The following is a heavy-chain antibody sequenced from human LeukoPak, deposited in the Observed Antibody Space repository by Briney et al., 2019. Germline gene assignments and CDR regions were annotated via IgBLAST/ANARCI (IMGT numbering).Heavy chain of an antibody. Sequence: GASVKVSCKASGYTFTGYYMHWVRQAPGQGLEWMGWISAYNGNTNYAQKLQGRVTMTTDTSTSTAYMELRSLRSDDTAVYYCARDGDYYDSSEPDYWGQGTLVTVSS. CDR2: ISAYNGNT. CDR3: ARDGDYYDSSEPDY. CDR1: GYTFTGYY. D-gene: IGHD3-22*01. V-gene: IGHV1-18*04. J-gene: IGHJ4*02.